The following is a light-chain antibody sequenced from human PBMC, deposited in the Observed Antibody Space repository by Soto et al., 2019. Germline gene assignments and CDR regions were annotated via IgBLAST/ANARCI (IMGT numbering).Light chain of an antibody. CDR3: QQRQHWPPIT. J-gene: IGKJ5*01. V-gene: IGKV3-11*01. CDR2: DAS. CDR1: QSVSRY. Sequence: EIVLTQSPATLSLSPGERATLSCRASQSVSRYLAWYQQKPGQAPRLLIYDASNRATGIPARFSGSGFGTDFTLTISSLEPEDFAVYYCQQRQHWPPITFGQGTRLEIK.